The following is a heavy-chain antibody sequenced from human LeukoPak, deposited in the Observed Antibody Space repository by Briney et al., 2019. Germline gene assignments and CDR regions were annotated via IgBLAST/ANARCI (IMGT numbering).Heavy chain of an antibody. CDR1: GYSISSSNW. CDR2: IYYSGST. J-gene: IGHJ4*02. D-gene: IGHD3-22*01. CDR3: AAHYYYDSSGYSYDY. Sequence: SETLSLTCAVSGYSISSSNWWGWIRQPPGKGLEWIGYIYYSGSTYYNPSLKSRVTMSVDTSKNQFSLKLGSVTAADTAVYYCAAHYYYDSSGYSYDYWGQGTLVTVSS. V-gene: IGHV4-28*01.